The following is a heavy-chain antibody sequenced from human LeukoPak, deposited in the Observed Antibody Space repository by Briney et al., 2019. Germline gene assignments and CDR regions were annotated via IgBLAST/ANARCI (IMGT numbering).Heavy chain of an antibody. CDR3: ARDGADGWYDY. D-gene: IGHD6-19*01. J-gene: IGHJ4*02. Sequence: SVKVSCKASGGTFSSYAISWVRQGPGQGLEWMGGIIPIFGTANYAQKFQGRVTITADKTTSTAYIELSSLRSEDTAVYYCARDGADGWYDYWGQGTLVTVSS. CDR1: GGTFSSYA. V-gene: IGHV1-69*06. CDR2: IIPIFGTA.